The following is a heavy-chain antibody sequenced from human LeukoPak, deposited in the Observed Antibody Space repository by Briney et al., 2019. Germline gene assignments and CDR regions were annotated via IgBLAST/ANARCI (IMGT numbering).Heavy chain of an antibody. CDR1: GGSFSGYY. CDR2: INHSGST. J-gene: IGHJ6*02. D-gene: IGHD3-10*01. V-gene: IGHV4-34*01. Sequence: SETLSLTCAVYGGSFSGYYWSWIRQPPGKGLEWIGEINHSGSTNYNPSLKSRVTISVDTSKNQFSLKLSSVTAADTAVYYCARGKRITMVRGVTYGMDVWGQGTTVTVSS. CDR3: ARGKRITMVRGVTYGMDV.